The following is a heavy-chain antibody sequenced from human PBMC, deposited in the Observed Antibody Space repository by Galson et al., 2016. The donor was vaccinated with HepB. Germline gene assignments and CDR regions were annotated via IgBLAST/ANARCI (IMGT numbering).Heavy chain of an antibody. CDR1: GFSSGRYG. J-gene: IGHJ4*02. CDR2: ISYDGGHK. D-gene: IGHD3-10*01. V-gene: IGHV3-30-3*01. Sequence: SLRLSCAASGFSSGRYGVHWVRQAPGKGLEWVAFISYDGGHKYYADSVKGRFTISRDNSKNTLYLQMNSLRADDTAVYYCARDGGGFTMVRVVIYYFYYWGQGTLVSVSS. CDR3: ARDGGGFTMVRVVIYYFYY.